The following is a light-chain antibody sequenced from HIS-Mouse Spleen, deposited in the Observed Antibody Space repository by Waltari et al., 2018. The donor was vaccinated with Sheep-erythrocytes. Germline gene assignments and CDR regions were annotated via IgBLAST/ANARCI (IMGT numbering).Light chain of an antibody. V-gene: IGLV3-1*01. Sequence: SYELTQPPSVSVSPGPPASITCSGAELGEKYACWSQQKPGQSPVLVIYQHSKRPSGIPERFSGSNSGNTATLTISGTQAMDEADYYCQAWDSSTAWNVVFGGGTKLTVL. CDR1: ELGEKY. J-gene: IGLJ2*01. CDR2: QHS. CDR3: QAWDSSTAWNVV.